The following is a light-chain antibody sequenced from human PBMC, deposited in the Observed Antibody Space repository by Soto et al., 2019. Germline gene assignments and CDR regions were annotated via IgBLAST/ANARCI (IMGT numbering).Light chain of an antibody. CDR1: SSDVGGYNY. CDR3: SSYTSRSTDVV. V-gene: IGLV2-14*01. J-gene: IGLJ2*01. CDR2: DVS. Sequence: QSALTQPASVSGSPGQSITISCTGTSSDVGGYNYVSWYQQHPGKAPKLMIYDVSNRPSGVSNRFSGSKSGNTASLTISGLQAEDEADYSCSSYTSRSTDVVFGGGTKLTVL.